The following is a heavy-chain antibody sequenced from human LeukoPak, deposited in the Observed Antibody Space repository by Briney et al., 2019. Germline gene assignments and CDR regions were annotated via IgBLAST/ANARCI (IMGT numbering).Heavy chain of an antibody. Sequence: SETLSLTCIVSGGSIRSYYWSWIRQPPGKGLEWIGYIYYSGSTKYNPSLKSRVTISVDTSKNQFSLKLSSVTAADTAVYYCARGNCSSTSCYRNYYYYMDVWGKGTTVTISS. CDR2: IYYSGST. CDR3: ARGNCSSTSCYRNYYYYMDV. J-gene: IGHJ6*03. V-gene: IGHV4-59*01. D-gene: IGHD2-2*01. CDR1: GGSIRSYY.